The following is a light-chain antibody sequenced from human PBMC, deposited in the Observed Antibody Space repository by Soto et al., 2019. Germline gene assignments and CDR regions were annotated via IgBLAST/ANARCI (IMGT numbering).Light chain of an antibody. CDR3: QSYDSSLSGSGV. J-gene: IGLJ3*02. CDR2: ANN. Sequence: QAVVTQPPSVSGAPGQRVTISCSGSSSNIGAGCDVHWYQQLPGTAPKLLISANNIRPSGVPDRFSGSKSGTSASLAITGLQAEDEADYYCQSYDSSLSGSGVFGGGTKLTVL. CDR1: SSNIGAGCD. V-gene: IGLV1-40*01.